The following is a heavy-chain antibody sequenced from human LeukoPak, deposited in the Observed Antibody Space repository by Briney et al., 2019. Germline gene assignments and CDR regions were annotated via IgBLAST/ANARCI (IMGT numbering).Heavy chain of an antibody. Sequence: SETLSLTCAVYGGSFSGYYWSWIRQPPGKGLEWIGEINHSGSTNYNPSLKSRVTISVDTSKNQFSLKLSSVTAADTAVYYCARTTYSSSWYGMDVWGQGTTVTVSS. V-gene: IGHV4-34*01. CDR3: ARTTYSSSWYGMDV. D-gene: IGHD6-13*01. CDR1: GGSFSGYY. J-gene: IGHJ6*02. CDR2: INHSGST.